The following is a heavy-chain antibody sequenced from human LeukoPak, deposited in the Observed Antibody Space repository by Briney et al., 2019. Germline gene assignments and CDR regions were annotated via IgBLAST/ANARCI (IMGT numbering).Heavy chain of an antibody. Sequence: RASVNVSCKASGYTFTSYGISWVRQAPGQGLEWMGWISAYNGNTNYAQKLQGRVTMTTDTSTSTAYMELRSLRSDDTAVYYCARDLLVVVVPAANWFDPWGQGTLVTVSS. CDR3: ARDLLVVVVPAANWFDP. V-gene: IGHV1-18*01. J-gene: IGHJ5*02. CDR2: ISAYNGNT. D-gene: IGHD2-2*01. CDR1: GYTFTSYG.